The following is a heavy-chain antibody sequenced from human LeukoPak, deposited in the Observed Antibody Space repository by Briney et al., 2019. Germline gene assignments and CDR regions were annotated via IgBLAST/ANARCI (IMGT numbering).Heavy chain of an antibody. CDR1: GVALSSGGYY. CDR3: AREGEYSNRLDP. Sequence: TPSGTLSLTCTVSGVALSSGGYYWSWIRQPAGKGLEWIGRFYTSGSTDYNPSLKSKNQFSLKLSSVTAADTAVYYCAREGEYSNRLDPWGQGTLVTVSS. D-gene: IGHD4-11*01. CDR2: FYTSGST. J-gene: IGHJ5*02. V-gene: IGHV4-61*02.